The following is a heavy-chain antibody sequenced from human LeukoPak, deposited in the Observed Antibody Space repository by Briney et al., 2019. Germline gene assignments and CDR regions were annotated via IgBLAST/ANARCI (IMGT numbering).Heavy chain of an antibody. CDR3: ATDFHYGSGNYPDY. CDR2: INPNSGGT. CDR1: GYSFTGYY. D-gene: IGHD3-10*01. V-gene: IGHV1-2*02. Sequence: ASVKVSCKASGYSFTGYYMFWVRQAPGQGLEWMGWINPNSGGTNYAQRFQGRVTMTRDTSISTAYTELSRLRSDDTAVYYCATDFHYGSGNYPDYWGQRTPVTVSS. J-gene: IGHJ4*02.